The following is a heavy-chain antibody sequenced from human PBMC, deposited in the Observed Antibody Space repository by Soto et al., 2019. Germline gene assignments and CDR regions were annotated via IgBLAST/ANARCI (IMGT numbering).Heavy chain of an antibody. D-gene: IGHD2-2*01. J-gene: IGHJ3*02. V-gene: IGHV1-2*04. CDR3: ARVGYCSSTSCHDAFDI. Sequence: GESLKISCKASGYTFTGYYMHWVRQAPGQGLEWMGWINPNSGGTNYAQKFQGWVTMTRDTSISTAYMELSRLRSDDTAVYYCARVGYCSSTSCHDAFDIWGQGTMVTVSS. CDR2: INPNSGGT. CDR1: GYTFTGYY.